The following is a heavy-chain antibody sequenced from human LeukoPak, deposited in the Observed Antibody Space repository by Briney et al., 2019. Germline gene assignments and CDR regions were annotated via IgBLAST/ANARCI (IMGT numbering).Heavy chain of an antibody. V-gene: IGHV1-18*01. CDR3: ARLRGRYSSSWPFDY. CDR1: GYTFTSYG. CDR2: ISAYNGNT. J-gene: IGHJ4*02. D-gene: IGHD6-13*01. Sequence: ASVKVSCKASGYTFTSYGISWVRQAPGQGLEWMGWISAYNGNTNYAQKLQGRVTMTTDTSTSTAYMELRGLRSDDTAVYYCARLRGRYSSSWPFDYWGQGTLVTVSS.